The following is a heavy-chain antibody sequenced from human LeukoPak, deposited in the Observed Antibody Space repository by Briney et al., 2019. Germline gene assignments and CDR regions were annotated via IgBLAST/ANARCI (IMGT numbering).Heavy chain of an antibody. D-gene: IGHD2-21*02. J-gene: IGHJ4*02. V-gene: IGHV3-23*01. CDR2: ISGSGGST. CDR1: GFTFSSYA. CDR3: AGDY. Sequence: GGSLRLSCAASGFTFSSYAMSWVRQAPGKGLEWVSAISGSGGSTYYADSVKGRFTISRDNAKNLLYLQMNSLRDEDTADCAAAGDYWGQGTLVTVSS.